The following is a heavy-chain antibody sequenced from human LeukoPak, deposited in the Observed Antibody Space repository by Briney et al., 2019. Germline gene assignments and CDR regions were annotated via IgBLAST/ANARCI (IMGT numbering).Heavy chain of an antibody. CDR1: GFTFSSYS. CDR3: ARARLGDRFDY. D-gene: IGHD3-16*01. V-gene: IGHV3-21*01. Sequence: GGSLRLSCAASGFTFSSYSMNWVRQTPGKGLKWVSSISSSSSYIYYADSVKGRFTISRDNAKNSLYLQMNSLRAEDTAVYYCARARLGDRFDYWGQGTLVTVSS. J-gene: IGHJ4*02. CDR2: ISSSSSYI.